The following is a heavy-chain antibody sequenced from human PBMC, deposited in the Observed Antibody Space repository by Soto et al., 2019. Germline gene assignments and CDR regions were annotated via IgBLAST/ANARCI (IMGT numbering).Heavy chain of an antibody. CDR2: ISSSSSTI. CDR1: GFTFSSYS. J-gene: IGHJ5*02. Sequence: GGSLRLSCAASGFTFSSYSMNWFRQAPGKGLERVSYISSSSSTIYYADSVKGRFTISRDNAKNSLYLQMNSLRAEDTAVYYCARDRGTNWFDPWGQGTLVTVSS. CDR3: ARDRGTNWFDP. V-gene: IGHV3-48*01.